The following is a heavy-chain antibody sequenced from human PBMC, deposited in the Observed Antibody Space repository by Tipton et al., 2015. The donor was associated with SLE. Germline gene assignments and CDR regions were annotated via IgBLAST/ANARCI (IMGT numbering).Heavy chain of an antibody. CDR1: GFTFSSYG. D-gene: IGHD2-15*01. CDR3: ARGEGAGGAFDI. CDR2: ISSSSSYI. V-gene: IGHV3-21*01. Sequence: SLRLSCAASGFTFSSYGMNWVRQAPGKGLEWVSSISSSSSYIYYADSLKGRFTISRDNAKNSLYLQMNSLRTEDTAVYYCARGEGAGGAFDIWGQGTVVTVSS. J-gene: IGHJ3*02.